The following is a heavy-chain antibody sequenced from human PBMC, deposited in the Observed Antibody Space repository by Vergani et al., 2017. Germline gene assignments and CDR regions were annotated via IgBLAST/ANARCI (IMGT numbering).Heavy chain of an antibody. V-gene: IGHV4-30-4*01. J-gene: IGHJ6*03. D-gene: IGHD1-1*01. CDR3: ARARTDQGYYYYCMDV. CDR2: IYYSGST. Sequence: QVQLQESGPGLVKPSQTLSLTCTVSGGSISSGDYYWSWIRQHPGKGLVWIGYIYYSGSTYYNPSLKSRVTIPVDTSKNQFSLKRSSVTAADTAVYYCARARTDQGYYYYCMDVWGKGTTVTVSS. CDR1: GGSISSGDYY.